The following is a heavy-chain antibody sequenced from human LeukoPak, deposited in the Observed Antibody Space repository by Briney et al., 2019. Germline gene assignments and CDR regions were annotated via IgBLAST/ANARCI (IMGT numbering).Heavy chain of an antibody. V-gene: IGHV3-48*01. Sequence: LSGGSLRLSCAASGFTFSSYSMNWVRQAPGKGLEWVSYISSSSSTIYYADSVKGRFTISRDNAKNSLYLQMNSLRAEDTAVYYCAREGYSQENYFDYWGQGTLVTVSS. CDR2: ISSSSSTI. CDR3: AREGYSQENYFDY. CDR1: GFTFSSYS. D-gene: IGHD6-13*01. J-gene: IGHJ4*02.